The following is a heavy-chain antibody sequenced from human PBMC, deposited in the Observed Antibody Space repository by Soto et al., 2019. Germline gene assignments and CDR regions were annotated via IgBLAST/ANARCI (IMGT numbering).Heavy chain of an antibody. D-gene: IGHD6-19*01. CDR2: ISYDGSTR. CDR1: GFTFSTNA. J-gene: IGHJ4*02. Sequence: QVQLVESGGGVVQPGRSLRLSCAASGFTFSTNAMHWVRQAPGKGLEWVAVISYDGSTRYYADSMKGRFTISRDNSKNTVYLHMNNLRAEDTAVYYCAKQFSGWSYYFDYWGQGTLVTVSS. CDR3: AKQFSGWSYYFDY. V-gene: IGHV3-30-3*02.